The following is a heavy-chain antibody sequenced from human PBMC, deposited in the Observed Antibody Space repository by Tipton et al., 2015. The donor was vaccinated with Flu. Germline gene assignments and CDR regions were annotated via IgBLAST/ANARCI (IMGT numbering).Heavy chain of an antibody. V-gene: IGHV3-49*04. CDR3: TGGYYSDY. J-gene: IGHJ4*02. Sequence: SLRLSCSASGITFGDYAVSWVRQAPGKGLEWVGLIRSKGFGGTTDYAASLGGRFTISGDDFNNIAYLQMNSLETEDTAVYYCTGGYYSDYWGRGTLVTVS. D-gene: IGHD1-26*01. CDR2: IRSKGFGGTT. CDR1: GITFGDYA.